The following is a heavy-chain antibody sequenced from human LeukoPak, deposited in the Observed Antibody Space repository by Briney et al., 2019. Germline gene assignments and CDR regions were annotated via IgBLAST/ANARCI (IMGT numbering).Heavy chain of an antibody. CDR2: IYYSGST. CDR3: ARAGYYYGSGGPYDAFDI. J-gene: IGHJ3*02. V-gene: IGHV4-59*01. CDR1: GGSISSYY. Sequence: SETLSLTCTVSGGSISSYYWSWIRQPPGKGLEWIGYIYYSGSTNYNPSLKSRVTISVDTSKNQFSLKLSSVTAADTAVYYCARAGYYYGSGGPYDAFDIWGQGTMVTVSS. D-gene: IGHD3-10*01.